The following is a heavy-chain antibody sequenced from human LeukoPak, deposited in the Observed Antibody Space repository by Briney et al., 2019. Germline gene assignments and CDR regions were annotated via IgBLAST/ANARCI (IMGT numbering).Heavy chain of an antibody. CDR3: AKCPQGYYDILTGYYYLYYFDY. D-gene: IGHD3-9*01. CDR2: ISGSGGST. J-gene: IGHJ4*02. Sequence: GSLRLSCAASGFTFSSYWMSWVRQAPGKGLEWVSAISGSGGSTYYADSVKGRFTISRDNSKNTLYLQMNSLRAEDTAVYYCAKCPQGYYDILTGYYYLYYFDYWGQGTLVTVSS. V-gene: IGHV3-23*01. CDR1: GFTFSSYW.